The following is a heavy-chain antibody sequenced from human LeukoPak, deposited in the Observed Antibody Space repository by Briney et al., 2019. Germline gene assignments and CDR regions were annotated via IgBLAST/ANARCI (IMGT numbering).Heavy chain of an antibody. CDR1: GFTVSSNY. D-gene: IGHD3-10*01. CDR3: AREPVLSGSYSYAFDI. J-gene: IGHJ3*02. V-gene: IGHV3-53*01. Sequence: GGSLRLSCAASGFTVSSNYMSWVRQAPGKGLEWVSVIYSGGSTYYADSVKGRFTISRDNSKNTLYLQMNSLRAEDTAVYYCAREPVLSGSYSYAFDIWGQGTMVTVSS. CDR2: IYSGGST.